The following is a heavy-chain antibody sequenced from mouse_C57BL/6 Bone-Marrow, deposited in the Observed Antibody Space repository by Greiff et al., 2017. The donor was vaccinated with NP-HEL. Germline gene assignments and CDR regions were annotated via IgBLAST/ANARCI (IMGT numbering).Heavy chain of an antibody. Sequence: VQVVESGAELVRPGTSVKMSCKASGYTFTNYWIGWAKQRPGHGLEWIGDIYPGGGYTNYNEKFKGKATLTADKSSSTAYMQFSSLTSEDSAIYYCARHRDWYFDVWGTGTTVTVSS. CDR2: IYPGGGYT. J-gene: IGHJ1*03. CDR1: GYTFTNYW. V-gene: IGHV1-63*01. CDR3: ARHRDWYFDV.